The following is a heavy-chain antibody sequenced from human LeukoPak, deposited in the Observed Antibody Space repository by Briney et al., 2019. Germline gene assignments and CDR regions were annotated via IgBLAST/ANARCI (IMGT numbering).Heavy chain of an antibody. D-gene: IGHD4-17*01. Sequence: SETLSLTCTVSGYSISSGYDWGWIRQPPGKGLEWIGSIYHSGSVYFNPSLKSRVTISVDTSNNQFSLKLSSVTAADTAVYYCASTITLTTDYWGQGTLVTVSS. CDR1: GYSISSGYD. J-gene: IGHJ4*02. CDR3: ASTITLTTDY. CDR2: IYHSGSV. V-gene: IGHV4-38-2*02.